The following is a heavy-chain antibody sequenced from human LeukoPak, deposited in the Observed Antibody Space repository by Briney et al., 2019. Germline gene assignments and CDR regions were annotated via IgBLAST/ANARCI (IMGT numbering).Heavy chain of an antibody. CDR1: SGSINSSSYY. J-gene: IGHJ5*02. V-gene: IGHV4-39*07. D-gene: IGHD6-13*01. CDR2: IYYSGSA. CDR3: ARDSPPGSSSWYPWFDP. Sequence: SETLSLTCTVSSGSINSSSYYWGWIRQPPGKDLEWIGSIYYSGSAYYSPSLKSRVTISVDTSKNQFSLKLSSVTAADTAVYYCARDSPPGSSSWYPWFDPWGQGTLVTVSS.